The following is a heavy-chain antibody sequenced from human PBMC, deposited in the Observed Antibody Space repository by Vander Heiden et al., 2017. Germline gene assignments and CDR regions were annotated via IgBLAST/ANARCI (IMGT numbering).Heavy chain of an antibody. CDR2: IKSKAEGGAT. Sequence: EVQLVESGGGLVKPGGSLRLSGPVPGFTFTNAWMNWGRQAPGKGLEWVGRIKSKAEGGATGYAAPVKGRFTISRDDSENTVYLQMNSLKSEDTAVYYCTTGGSYSAFDIWGQGTMVTVSS. D-gene: IGHD1-26*01. V-gene: IGHV3-15*07. CDR3: TTGGSYSAFDI. CDR1: GFTFTNAW. J-gene: IGHJ3*02.